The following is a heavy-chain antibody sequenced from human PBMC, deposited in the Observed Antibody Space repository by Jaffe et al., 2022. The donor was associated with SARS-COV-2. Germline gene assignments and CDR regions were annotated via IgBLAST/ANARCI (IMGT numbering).Heavy chain of an antibody. CDR3: ARVFYTVVAGLEYYFDY. D-gene: IGHD6-19*01. Sequence: QAQLVESGGGLVKPGGSLRLSCAASGFTFSDYYMSWIRQAPGKGLEWLSYIRGGGDTIYYADSVKGRFTISRDNAKNSLFLQMNSLRAEDTAVYYCARVFYTVVAGLEYYFDYWGQGTLVTVSS. J-gene: IGHJ4*02. V-gene: IGHV3-11*01. CDR2: IRGGGDTI. CDR1: GFTFSDYY.